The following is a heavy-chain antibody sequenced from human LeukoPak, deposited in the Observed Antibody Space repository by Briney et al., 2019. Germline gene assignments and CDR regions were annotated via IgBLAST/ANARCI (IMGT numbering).Heavy chain of an antibody. CDR2: INHSGST. V-gene: IGHV4-34*01. CDR1: GGSFSGYY. Sequence: SETLPLTCAVYGGSFSGYYWSWIRQPPGKGLEWIGEINHSGSTNYNPSLKSRVTISVDTSKNQFSLKLSSVTAADTAVYYCARARITIFGVATYYMDVWGKGTTVTVSS. D-gene: IGHD3-3*01. CDR3: ARARITIFGVATYYMDV. J-gene: IGHJ6*03.